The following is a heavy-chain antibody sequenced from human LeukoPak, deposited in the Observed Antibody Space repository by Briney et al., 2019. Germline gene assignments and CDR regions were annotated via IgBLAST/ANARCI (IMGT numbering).Heavy chain of an antibody. CDR3: AREFKSGYGMWA. CDR2: ITSSSDYI. CDR1: GFTFSSYS. Sequence: GGSLRLSCTASGFTFSSYSMNWIRQAPGKGLEWVSSITSSSDYIYYADSVKGRFTISRDNAENSLHLQMNSLRADDTAVYYCAREFKSGYGMWAWGQGTLVTVSS. J-gene: IGHJ5*02. D-gene: IGHD5-18*01. V-gene: IGHV3-21*01.